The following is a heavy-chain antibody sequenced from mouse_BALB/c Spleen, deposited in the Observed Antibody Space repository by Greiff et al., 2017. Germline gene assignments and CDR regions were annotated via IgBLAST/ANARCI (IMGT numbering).Heavy chain of an antibody. D-gene: IGHD2-2*01. CDR3: ARDGYDVCAY. J-gene: IGHJ3*01. CDR2: IWAGGST. Sequence: VKLVESGPGLVAPSQSLSITCTVSGFSLTSYGVHWVRQPPGKGLEWLGVIWAGGSTNYNSALMSRLSISRDNSKSQVFLKMNILQTDDTAMYYCARDGYDVCAYWGQGTLVTVSA. V-gene: IGHV2-9*02. CDR1: GFSLTSYG.